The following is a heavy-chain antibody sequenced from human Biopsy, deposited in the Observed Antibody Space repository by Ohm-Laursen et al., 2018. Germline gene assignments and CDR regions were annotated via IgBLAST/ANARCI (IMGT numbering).Heavy chain of an antibody. D-gene: IGHD3-10*01. J-gene: IGHJ5*02. V-gene: IGHV1-18*01. CDR1: GYTFTTYA. CDR2: ISTYNGNT. CDR3: ARGIGSMVRGVIINVNNWFDP. Sequence: SVKVSCNASGYTFTTYAISWVRQAPGQGLEWVGWISTYNGNTNYAQKVQGRVTMTTDTSTSTAYMELRSLRSDDTAVYYCARGIGSMVRGVIINVNNWFDPWGQGTLVTVSS.